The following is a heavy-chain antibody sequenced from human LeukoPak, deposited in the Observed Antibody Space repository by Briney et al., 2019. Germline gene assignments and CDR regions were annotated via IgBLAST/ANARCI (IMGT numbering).Heavy chain of an antibody. CDR3: AHEGYYQGYFDY. D-gene: IGHD3-22*01. J-gene: IGHJ4*02. Sequence: SGPTLVKPTQTLTLTCTFSGFSLSTSGVGVGWIRPPPGKALEWLALIYWNDDKRYSPSLKSRLTITKDTSKNQVVLTMTNMDPVDTATYYCAHEGYYQGYFDYWGQGTLVTVSS. V-gene: IGHV2-5*01. CDR1: GFSLSTSGVG. CDR2: IYWNDDK.